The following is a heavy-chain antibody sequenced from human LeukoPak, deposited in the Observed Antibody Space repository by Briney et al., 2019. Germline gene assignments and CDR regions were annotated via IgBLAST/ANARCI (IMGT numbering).Heavy chain of an antibody. CDR1: GASVSSASY. CDR3: ARSRAFNSGAFDP. Sequence: ETLSLTCTVSGASVSSASYWSWIRQPPGKGVEWIAHIYNGVNTNYNPSLKSRVTISVDTSKNQFSLRLNSVTAADTAVYYCARSRAFNSGAFDPWGQGSLVTVSS. CDR2: IYNGVNT. D-gene: IGHD1-26*01. J-gene: IGHJ5*02. V-gene: IGHV4-61*01.